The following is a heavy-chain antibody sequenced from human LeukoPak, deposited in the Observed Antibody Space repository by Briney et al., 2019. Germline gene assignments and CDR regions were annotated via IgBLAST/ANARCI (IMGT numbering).Heavy chain of an antibody. V-gene: IGHV3-53*01. Sequence: PGGSLRLSCAASGFIVSSKYMSWVRQAPGKGLEWVSVIYSGGSTYYADSVKGRFTISRDNSKNTLYLQMNSLRAEDTAVYYCAKHNTGSLRYFDWFLDYWGQGTLVTVSS. CDR1: GFIVSSKY. CDR2: IYSGGST. J-gene: IGHJ4*02. D-gene: IGHD3-9*01. CDR3: AKHNTGSLRYFDWFLDY.